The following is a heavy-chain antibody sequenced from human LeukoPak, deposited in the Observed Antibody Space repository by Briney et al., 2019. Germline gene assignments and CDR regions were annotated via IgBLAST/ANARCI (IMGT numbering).Heavy chain of an antibody. V-gene: IGHV3-23*01. Sequence: GGSLRLSCAASGFTLSSYAMSWVRQAPGKGLEWVSAISDSGNTYHADSVKGRFTISRDNSKNTLYLQMNSLRAEDTAVYYCAGEYYDSSGNFDYWGQGTLVTVSS. CDR3: AGEYYDSSGNFDY. CDR2: ISDSGNT. J-gene: IGHJ4*02. D-gene: IGHD3-22*01. CDR1: GFTLSSYA.